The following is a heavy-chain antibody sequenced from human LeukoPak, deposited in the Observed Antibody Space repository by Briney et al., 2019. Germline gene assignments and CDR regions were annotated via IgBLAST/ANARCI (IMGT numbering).Heavy chain of an antibody. V-gene: IGHV4-31*03. Sequence: SQTLSLTCTVSGGSISSGGYYWSWIRQHPGKGLGWIGYIYYSGSTYYNPSLKSRVTISVDTSKNQFSLKRSSVTAADTAVYYCARLDSSGYYTLDVWGQGTTVTVSS. CDR2: IYYSGST. CDR3: ARLDSSGYYTLDV. D-gene: IGHD3-22*01. J-gene: IGHJ6*02. CDR1: GGSISSGGYY.